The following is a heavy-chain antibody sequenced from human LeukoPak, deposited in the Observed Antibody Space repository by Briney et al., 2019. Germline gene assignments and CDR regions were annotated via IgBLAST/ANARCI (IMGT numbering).Heavy chain of an antibody. D-gene: IGHD6-6*01. CDR3: ARGIGEQLVFGAFDI. CDR2: IWYDGSNK. Sequence: GGSLRLSCAASGFTFSSYGMHWVRQAPGKGLEWVAVIWYDGSNKYYADSVKGRFTISRDNSKNTLYLQMNSPRAEDTAVYYCARGIGEQLVFGAFDIWGQGTMATVSS. CDR1: GFTFSSYG. V-gene: IGHV3-33*01. J-gene: IGHJ3*02.